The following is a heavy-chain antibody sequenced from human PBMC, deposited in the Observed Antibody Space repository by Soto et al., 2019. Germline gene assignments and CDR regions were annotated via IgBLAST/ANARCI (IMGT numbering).Heavy chain of an antibody. CDR3: AGHHDYGDYVDY. Sequence: SETLSLTCTVSGGSISSYYWSWIRQPAGKGLGWIGRIYTSGSTNYNPSLKSRVTMSVDTSKNQFSLKLSSVTAADTAVYYCAGHHDYGDYVDYWGQGTLVTVSS. J-gene: IGHJ4*02. D-gene: IGHD4-17*01. CDR1: GGSISSYY. CDR2: IYTSGST. V-gene: IGHV4-4*07.